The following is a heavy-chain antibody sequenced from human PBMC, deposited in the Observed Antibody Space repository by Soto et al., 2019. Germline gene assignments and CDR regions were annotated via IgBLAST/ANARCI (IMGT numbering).Heavy chain of an antibody. J-gene: IGHJ4*02. V-gene: IGHV3-30*04. CDR3: VRDASVQVWYLDH. Sequence: QVQLVESGGGVVQPGRSLTLSCAASGFTFSSYALHWVRQAPGKGLEGVAVISYDGGKEYYADSVKGRFTISRDNSMNTLHLQTIGPRPEDTAVYFCVRDASVQVWYLDHWAQGQLVTASS. CDR1: GFTFSSYA. CDR2: ISYDGGKE.